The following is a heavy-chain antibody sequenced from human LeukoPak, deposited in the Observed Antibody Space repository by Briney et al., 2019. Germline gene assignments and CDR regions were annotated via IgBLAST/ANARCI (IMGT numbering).Heavy chain of an antibody. CDR1: GYTFTSYD. J-gene: IGHJ4*02. V-gene: IGHV7-4-1*01. CDR2: INTNTGDP. CDR3: AKSSRGVIGLLDY. Sequence: ASVKVSCKASGYTFTSYDINWVRQAPGQGLEWMGWINTNTGDPAYARDFRGRFVLSVATSVNTAYLEISGLKTEDTAVYYCAKSSRGVIGLLDYWGQGALVAVSS. D-gene: IGHD3-10*01.